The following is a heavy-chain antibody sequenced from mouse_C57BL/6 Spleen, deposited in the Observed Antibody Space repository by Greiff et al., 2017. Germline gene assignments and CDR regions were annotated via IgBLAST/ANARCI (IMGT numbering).Heavy chain of an antibody. CDR1: GFTFSSYG. Sequence: DVKLVESGGDLVKPGGSLKLSCAASGFTFSSYGMSWVRQTPDKRLEWVATISSGGSYTYYPDSVKGRFTISRDNAKNTLYLQMSSLKSEDTAMYYCARRSNYLYAMDYWGQGTSVTVSS. D-gene: IGHD2-5*01. J-gene: IGHJ4*01. CDR2: ISSGGSYT. V-gene: IGHV5-6*02. CDR3: ARRSNYLYAMDY.